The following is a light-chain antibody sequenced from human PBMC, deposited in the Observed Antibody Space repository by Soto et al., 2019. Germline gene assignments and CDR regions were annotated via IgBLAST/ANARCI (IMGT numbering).Light chain of an antibody. CDR1: SSDVGGYNY. V-gene: IGLV2-14*01. CDR2: DVS. CDR3: SSYTSSSAVV. J-gene: IGLJ2*01. Sequence: QSALTQPASVSGSPGQAITISCTGTSSDVGGYNYVSWYQQHPGKAPKLMIYDVSNRPSGVSNRFSGSKSVNTASLTISGLQAEDAGDYYCSSYTSSSAVVFGGGTKLTVL.